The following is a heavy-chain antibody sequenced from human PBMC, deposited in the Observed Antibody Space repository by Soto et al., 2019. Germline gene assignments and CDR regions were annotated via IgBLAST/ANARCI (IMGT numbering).Heavy chain of an antibody. V-gene: IGHV3-23*01. J-gene: IGHJ5*02. CDR3: AKSLDIHYKNWFDP. CDR1: EITCKNFV. D-gene: IGHD4-4*01. CDR2: ISDSGSST. Sequence: GGSLRLSCASSEITCKNFVMILVRQAPGKGLEWVSTISDSGSSTYYADSVKGRFTISRDNSKNTLYLQMNSRRAEDTAVYYCAKSLDIHYKNWFDPWGQGTLVTVSS.